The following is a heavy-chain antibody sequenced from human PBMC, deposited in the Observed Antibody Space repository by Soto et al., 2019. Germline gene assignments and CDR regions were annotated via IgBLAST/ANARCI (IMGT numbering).Heavy chain of an antibody. Sequence: GSVKVSCKASGYTFTSYDINWVRQATGQGLEWMGWMTPNSGNTGYAQKFQGRVTMTRDTSRSTAYMELSSLTSEDTAVYYCARKVYGTGSFDPWGQGTLVTVSS. CDR3: ARKVYGTGSFDP. CDR1: GYTFTSYD. D-gene: IGHD3-10*01. V-gene: IGHV1-8*02. CDR2: MTPNSGNT. J-gene: IGHJ5*02.